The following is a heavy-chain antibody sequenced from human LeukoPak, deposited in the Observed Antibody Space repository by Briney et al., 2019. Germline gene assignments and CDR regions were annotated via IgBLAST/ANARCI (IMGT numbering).Heavy chain of an antibody. V-gene: IGHV1-69*13. CDR1: GGTFSSYT. CDR3: ARENYYGSGSYPNWFDP. D-gene: IGHD3-10*01. J-gene: IGHJ5*02. CDR2: IIPIFGTA. Sequence: GASVKVSCKASGGTFSSYTISWVRQAPGQGLEWMGGIIPIFGTANYAQKFQGRVTITADESTSTAYMELSSLRSEDTAVYYCARENYYGSGSYPNWFDPWGQGTLVTVSS.